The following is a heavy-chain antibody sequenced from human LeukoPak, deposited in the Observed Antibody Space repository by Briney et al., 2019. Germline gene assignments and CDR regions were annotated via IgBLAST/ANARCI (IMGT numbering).Heavy chain of an antibody. V-gene: IGHV3-23*01. CDR1: GFTFSSYA. CDR2: INGSGGST. Sequence: GSLRLSCAASGFTFSSYAMSWVRQAPGKGLEWVSAINGSGGSTYYADSVKGRFTISRDNSKNTLYLQMNSLRAEDTAVYYCAKPYDFWSGYYGDAFDIWGQGTMVTVSS. J-gene: IGHJ3*02. D-gene: IGHD3-3*01. CDR3: AKPYDFWSGYYGDAFDI.